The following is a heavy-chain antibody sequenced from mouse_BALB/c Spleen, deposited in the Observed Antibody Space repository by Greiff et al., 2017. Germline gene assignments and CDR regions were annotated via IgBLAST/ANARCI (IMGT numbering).Heavy chain of an antibody. J-gene: IGHJ3*01. CDR2: ISDGGSYT. V-gene: IGHV5-4*02. CDR1: GFTFSDYY. CDR3: ARERYYDSSQFAY. D-gene: IGHD1-1*01. Sequence: EVKLVESGGGLVKPGGSLKLSCAASGFTFSDYYMNWVRQTPEKRLEWVATISDGGSYTYYPDSVKGRFTISRDNAKNNLYLQMSSLKSEDTAMYYCARERYYDSSQFAYWGQGTLVTVSA.